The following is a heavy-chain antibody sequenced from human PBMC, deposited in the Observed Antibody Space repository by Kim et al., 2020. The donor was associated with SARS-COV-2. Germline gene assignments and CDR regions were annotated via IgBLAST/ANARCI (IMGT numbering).Heavy chain of an antibody. J-gene: IGHJ5*02. CDR2: LNEDGSTT. CDR3: VRDLVGSDDL. D-gene: IGHD5-12*01. Sequence: GGSLRLSCAASGFTFSNYWMHWVRQAPGKGPVWVSRLNEDGSTTNYADSVKGRFTISRDNARNTLYLHMDSLRAVDTALYYCVRDLVGSDDLWGQGTLVTVSS. V-gene: IGHV3-74*01. CDR1: GFTFSNYW.